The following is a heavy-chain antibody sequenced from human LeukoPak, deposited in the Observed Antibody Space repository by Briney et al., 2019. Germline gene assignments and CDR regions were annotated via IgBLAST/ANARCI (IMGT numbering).Heavy chain of an antibody. CDR1: GFTFGDYA. CDR3: TRSQWLGGHKPYY. CDR2: IRSKAYGGTT. D-gene: IGHD6-19*01. V-gene: IGHV3-49*03. Sequence: GGSLRLSCTASGFTFGDYAMSWFRQAPGKGLEWVGFIRSKAYGGTTEYAASVKGRFTISRDDSKSIAYLQMNSLKTEDTAVYYCTRSQWLGGHKPYYWGQGTLVTVSS. J-gene: IGHJ4*02.